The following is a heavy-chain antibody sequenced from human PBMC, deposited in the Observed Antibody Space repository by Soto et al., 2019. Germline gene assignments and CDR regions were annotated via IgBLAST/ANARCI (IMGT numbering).Heavy chain of an antibody. V-gene: IGHV4-59*01. CDR1: GGSISSYY. J-gene: IGHJ4*02. CDR2: IYYSGST. CDR3: ASNVAMATPYYSDY. Sequence: QVQLQESGPGLVKPSETLSLTCTVSGGSISSYYWSWIRQPPGKGLEWIGYIYYSGSTNYNPSLKSRVTISVDTSKNQFSLKLSSVTAADTAVYYCASNVAMATPYYSDYWGQGTLVTVSS. D-gene: IGHD5-12*01.